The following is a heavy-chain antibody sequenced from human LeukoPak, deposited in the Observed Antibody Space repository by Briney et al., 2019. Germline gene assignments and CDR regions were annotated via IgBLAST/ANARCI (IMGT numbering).Heavy chain of an antibody. Sequence: VASVKVSCKASGGTFSSYAISWVRQAPGQGLEWMGGIIPIFGTANYAQKFQGRVTITTDESTSTAYMELSSLRSEDTAVYYCARAEHRLRLRWGSGSYSYYYYGMDVWGQGTTVTVSS. J-gene: IGHJ6*02. CDR3: ARAEHRLRLRWGSGSYSYYYYGMDV. V-gene: IGHV1-69*05. CDR1: GGTFSSYA. D-gene: IGHD1-26*01. CDR2: IIPIFGTA.